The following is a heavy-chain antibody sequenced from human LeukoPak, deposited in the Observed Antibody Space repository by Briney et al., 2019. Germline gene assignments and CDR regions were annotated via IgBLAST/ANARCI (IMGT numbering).Heavy chain of an antibody. J-gene: IGHJ5*02. V-gene: IGHV3-23*01. CDR1: GFTFSSYA. CDR2: ISGSGGST. Sequence: RPGASLRLSCAASGFTFSSYAMSWVRQAPGKGLEWVSAISGSGGSTYYADSVKGRFTISRDNSKNTLYLQMNSLRAGDTAVYYCAKGGYYDSSGYLAPWGQGTLVTVSS. D-gene: IGHD3-22*01. CDR3: AKGGYYDSSGYLAP.